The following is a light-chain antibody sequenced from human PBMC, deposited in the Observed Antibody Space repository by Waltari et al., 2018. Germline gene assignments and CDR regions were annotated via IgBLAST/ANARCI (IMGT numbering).Light chain of an antibody. J-gene: IGLJ1*01. Sequence: SSALTQPPSVSVSPGQTARITCSGDALPEKFTCWYQQKSGQTPLLIIYEDIKRPSGIPERFSASNSGTVATLTISGAQDDDEADYYCQSIDNTGERFVFGTGTTVTVL. CDR2: EDI. CDR3: QSIDNTGERFV. V-gene: IGLV3-10*01. CDR1: ALPEKF.